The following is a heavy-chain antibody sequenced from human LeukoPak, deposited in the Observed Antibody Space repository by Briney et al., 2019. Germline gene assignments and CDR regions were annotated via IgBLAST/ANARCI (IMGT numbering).Heavy chain of an antibody. V-gene: IGHV3-30*18. J-gene: IGHJ4*02. CDR1: GFTLSSYG. Sequence: GGSLRLSCAASGFTLSSYGMHWVRQAPGKGLEWVAVISYDGSNKYYADSVKGRFTISRDNSKNTLYLQMNSLRAEDTAVYYCAKDLRQWLVGEVFDYWGQGTLVTVSS. CDR3: AKDLRQWLVGEVFDY. D-gene: IGHD6-19*01. CDR2: ISYDGSNK.